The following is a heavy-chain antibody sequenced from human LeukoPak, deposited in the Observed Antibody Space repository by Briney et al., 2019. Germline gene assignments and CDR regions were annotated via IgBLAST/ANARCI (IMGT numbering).Heavy chain of an antibody. CDR1: GFTFSSYG. D-gene: IGHD1-26*01. V-gene: IGHV3-30*18. J-gene: IGHJ4*02. CDR2: ISYDGSNK. CDR3: AKGTEWKLPRN. Sequence: PGRSLRLSCAASGFTFSSYGMHWVRQAPGKGLEWVAVISYDGSNKYYADSVKGRFTISRDKSKNTLYLQMNSLRAEDTAVYYCAKGTEWKLPRNSGQGTLVTASS.